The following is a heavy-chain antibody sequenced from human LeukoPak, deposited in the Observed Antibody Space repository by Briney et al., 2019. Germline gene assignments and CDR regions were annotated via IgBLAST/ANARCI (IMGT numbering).Heavy chain of an antibody. CDR2: IYSGGSK. CDR3: AREGLGFPDAFDI. V-gene: IGHV3-53*01. J-gene: IGHJ3*02. CDR1: GFTVSNNY. Sequence: PGGSLRLSCAASGFTVSNNYMNWVRQAPGKGLEWVSTIYSGGSKYYADSVKGRFTISRDNSENTLYLQMNSLRVEDTAVYYCAREGLGFPDAFDIWGQGTMGTVSS. D-gene: IGHD6-6*01.